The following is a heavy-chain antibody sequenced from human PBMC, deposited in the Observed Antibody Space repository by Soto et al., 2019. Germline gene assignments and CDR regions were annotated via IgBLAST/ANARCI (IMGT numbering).Heavy chain of an antibody. CDR2: ISLSRGYT. CDR3: ARSVDLDH. D-gene: IGHD2-15*01. V-gene: IGHV3-11*06. Sequence: GGSQRRDCAASGFTFSSYAMSWIRQAPGKGLEWVSYISLSRGYTKYADSVKGRFTISRDNTKNLLYLQMNSLRAEDTAVYYCARSVDLDHWGQGTLVTVSS. J-gene: IGHJ4*02. CDR1: GFTFSSYA.